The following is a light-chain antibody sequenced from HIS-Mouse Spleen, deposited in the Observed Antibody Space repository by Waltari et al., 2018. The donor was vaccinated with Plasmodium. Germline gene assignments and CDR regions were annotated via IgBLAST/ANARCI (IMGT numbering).Light chain of an antibody. J-gene: IGLJ3*02. CDR1: SGSIASNY. CDR2: EDN. V-gene: IGLV6-57*02. Sequence: NFMLTQPHSVSESPGKPVTISCTGSSGSIASNYVPWYQQRPGSAPTTVIYEDNQRPSGVPDRFSGSIDSSSNSASLTISGLKTEDEADYYCQSYDSSTWVFGGGTKLTVL. CDR3: QSYDSSTWV.